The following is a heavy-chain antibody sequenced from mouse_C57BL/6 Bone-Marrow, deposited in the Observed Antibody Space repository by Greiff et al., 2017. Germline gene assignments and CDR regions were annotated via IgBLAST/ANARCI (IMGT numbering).Heavy chain of an antibody. CDR3: ARLLLLRHY. CDR1: GYTFTSSG. D-gene: IGHD1-1*01. CDR2: IYPRSGNT. V-gene: IGHV1-81*01. Sequence: QVQLKESGAELARPGASVKLSCKASGYTFTSSGISWVKQRTGQGLEWIGEIYPRSGNTYYNEKFKGKATLTADKSSSTAYMALRSLTSEDSAVYSCARLLLLRHYWGQGTTLTVTS. J-gene: IGHJ2*01.